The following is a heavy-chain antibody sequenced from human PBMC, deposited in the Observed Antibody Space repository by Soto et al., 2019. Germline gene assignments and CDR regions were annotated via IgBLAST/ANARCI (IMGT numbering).Heavy chain of an antibody. CDR1: GFTFSSYA. CDR2: ISGSDDST. D-gene: IGHD6-6*01. V-gene: IGHV3-23*01. Sequence: EVQLLESGGGLVQPGESLRLSCAASGFTFSSYAMSWVRQAPGKGLEWVSVISGSDDSTYYADSVKGRSTISRDNSKNTLDLQMNSLRAEDTAVYYCAKRSSSSTFDYWGQGPLVTVSS. CDR3: AKRSSSSTFDY. J-gene: IGHJ4*02.